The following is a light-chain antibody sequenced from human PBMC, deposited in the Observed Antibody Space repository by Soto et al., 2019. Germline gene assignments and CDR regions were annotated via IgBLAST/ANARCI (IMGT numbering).Light chain of an antibody. CDR1: QSVSSN. V-gene: IGKV3-15*01. CDR2: ATS. J-gene: IGKJ3*01. CDR3: QQYNSWLWT. Sequence: EIVMTQSPATLSVSPGEGATLSCRANQSVSSNLAWYQQKPGQTPRLLMYATSTRATGIPARFSGSGSGTEFTLTISNLQPEDFAVYYCQQYNSWLWTFGPGTRVDIK.